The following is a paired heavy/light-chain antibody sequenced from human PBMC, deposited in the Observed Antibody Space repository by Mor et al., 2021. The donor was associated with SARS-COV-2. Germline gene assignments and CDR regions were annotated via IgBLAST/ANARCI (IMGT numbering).Heavy chain of an antibody. D-gene: IGHD3-22*01. V-gene: IGHV1-2*02. CDR1: GYTFSGYY. CDR3: ARGYYDSSSYDS. CDR2: ITPNSGDT. Sequence: QVQLVQSGAEVKKPGASVEVSCKASGYTFSGYYLHWVRQAPGQGLEWMGWITPNSGDTVYAQSFQGRVTMTRDTSISTAYMELSRLRSDDTAVYYCARGYYDSSSYDSWGQGTLVTVSS. J-gene: IGHJ5*01.
Light chain of an antibody. CDR3: MQALQTPS. J-gene: IGKJ2*01. CDR1: QSLLHSNGYNY. CDR2: LGS. Sequence: DIVMTQSPLSLPVTPGEPASISCMSSQSLLHSNGYNYLDWYLQKPGQSPQLLIYLGSNRASGVPDRFSGSGSGTDFTLKISRVEAEDVGIYYCMQALQTPSFGQGTKLEIK. V-gene: IGKV2-28*01.